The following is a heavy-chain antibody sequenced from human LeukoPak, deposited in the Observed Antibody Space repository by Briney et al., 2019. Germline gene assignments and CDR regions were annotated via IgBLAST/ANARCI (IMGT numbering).Heavy chain of an antibody. CDR3: AKGGVPVVSPAVN. CDR1: GFTFSGYA. D-gene: IGHD2-2*01. Sequence: GGSLRLSCAASGFTFSGYAMHWVRQAPGKGLEWVAVISYDGSNKYYADSVKGRFTISRDNSKNTLYLHMNSLRAEDTAVYYCAKGGVPVVSPAVNWGQGTLVTVSS. V-gene: IGHV3-30-3*01. J-gene: IGHJ4*02. CDR2: ISYDGSNK.